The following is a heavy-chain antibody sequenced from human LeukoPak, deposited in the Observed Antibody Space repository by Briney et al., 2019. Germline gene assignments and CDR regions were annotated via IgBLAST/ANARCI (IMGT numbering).Heavy chain of an antibody. Sequence: ASVKVSCKASGYTFTSYDINWVRQATGQGLEWMGWMNPNSGNTGYAQKFQGRVTITRNTSISTAYMELSSLRSDDTAVYYCARLAARNYDSSDAFDIWGQGTMVTVSS. D-gene: IGHD3-22*01. CDR1: GYTFTSYD. J-gene: IGHJ3*02. CDR3: ARLAARNYDSSDAFDI. CDR2: MNPNSGNT. V-gene: IGHV1-8*03.